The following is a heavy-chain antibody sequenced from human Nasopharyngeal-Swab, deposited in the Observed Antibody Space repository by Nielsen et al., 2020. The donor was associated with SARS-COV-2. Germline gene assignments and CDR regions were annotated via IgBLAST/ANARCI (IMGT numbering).Heavy chain of an antibody. CDR2: ISAHNGNT. Sequence: ASVKVSCKASGYTFSNYGINWVRQAPGQGLEWMGWISAHNGNTNYAQKVQGRVTMTTATSTSTAYMELRRLKSDDTAVYYCARGSRAGSVIQPCFHYWGQGTLVTVSS. J-gene: IGHJ4*02. D-gene: IGHD5-18*01. CDR3: ARGSRAGSVIQPCFHY. V-gene: IGHV1-18*04. CDR1: GYTFSNYG.